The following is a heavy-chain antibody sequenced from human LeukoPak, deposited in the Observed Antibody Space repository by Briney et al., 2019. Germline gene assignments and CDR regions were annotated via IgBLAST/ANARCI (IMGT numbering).Heavy chain of an antibody. CDR2: ISSSGSTI. CDR1: GFTFSSYE. D-gene: IGHD1/OR15-1a*01. J-gene: IGHJ3*02. CDR3: ARAKPEQDAFDI. V-gene: IGHV3-48*03. Sequence: GGSLRLSCAASGFTFSSYEMNWVRQAPGKGLELVSYISSSGSTIYCADSVKGRFTISRDNAKNSLYLQMNSLRAEDTAVYYCARAKPEQDAFDIWGQGTMVTVSS.